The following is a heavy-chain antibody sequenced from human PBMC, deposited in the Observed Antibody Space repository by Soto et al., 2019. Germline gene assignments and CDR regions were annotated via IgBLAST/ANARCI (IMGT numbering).Heavy chain of an antibody. D-gene: IGHD3-16*02. CDR2: IYPGDSDT. J-gene: IGHJ4*02. Sequence: GESLKISCKGSGYSFTSYWIGWVRQMPGKGLEWMGIIYPGDSDTRYSPSFQGQVTISADKSISTAYLQWSSLKASDTAMYYCARGYYDYIWGSYRVFDYWGQGTLVTVSS. CDR1: GYSFTSYW. V-gene: IGHV5-51*01. CDR3: ARGYYDYIWGSYRVFDY.